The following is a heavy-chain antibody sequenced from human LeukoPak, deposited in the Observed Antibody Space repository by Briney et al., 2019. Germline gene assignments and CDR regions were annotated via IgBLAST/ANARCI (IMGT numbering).Heavy chain of an antibody. D-gene: IGHD2-2*01. CDR1: GFTFSNYA. J-gene: IGHJ5*02. CDR2: ISGAADRS. V-gene: IGHV3-23*01. CDR3: ATRGYCSSSTCYAPQP. Sequence: GGSLRLSCAASGFTFSNYAMNWVRQAPGKGLVWVSAISGAADRSYYADSVRGRFTISRDNSKNTLYLQMNSLRAEDTAVYYCATRGYCSSSTCYAPQPWGQGTLVTVSS.